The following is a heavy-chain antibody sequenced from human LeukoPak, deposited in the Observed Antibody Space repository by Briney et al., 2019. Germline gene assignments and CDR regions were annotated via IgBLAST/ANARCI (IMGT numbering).Heavy chain of an antibody. D-gene: IGHD4-17*01. CDR1: GFTFDDYA. CDR2: IGWNSGSI. CDR3: ASLYGDYDAFDI. V-gene: IGHV3-9*01. Sequence: GGSLRLSCAASGFTFDDYAMHWVRQAPGKGLEWASGIGWNSGSIGYADSVKGRFTISRDNAENSLYLQMNSLRAEDTALYYCASLYGDYDAFDIWGQGTMVTVSS. J-gene: IGHJ3*02.